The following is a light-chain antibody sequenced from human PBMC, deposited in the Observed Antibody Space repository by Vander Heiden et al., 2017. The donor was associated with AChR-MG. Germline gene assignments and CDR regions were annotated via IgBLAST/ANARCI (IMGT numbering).Light chain of an antibody. CDR3: CSYAGSYTFV. J-gene: IGLJ2*01. CDR2: DVS. V-gene: IGLV2-11*01. CDR1: LSAVGGYNY. Sequence: SALTQPRSASGSPGQSVTISCTGTLSAVGGYNYVSWYQQHPGKAPKLMIYDVSKRPSGVPDRFSGSKSGNTASLTISGLQAEDEADYYCCSYAGSYTFVFGGGTKLTVL.